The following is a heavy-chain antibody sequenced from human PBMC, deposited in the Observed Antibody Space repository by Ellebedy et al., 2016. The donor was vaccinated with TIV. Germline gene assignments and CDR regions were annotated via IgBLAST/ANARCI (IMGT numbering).Heavy chain of an antibody. CDR2: IWYEGSNK. CDR1: GFTFSSYG. Sequence: PGGSLRLSCAASGFTFSSYGMHWVRPAQGKGPERVAVIWYEGSNKYYAGSVKGRFTISRDNSKTTLYLQMNSLRAEDTAVYCCARDWPTTIAAADYYYGMDVWGQGTTVTVAS. D-gene: IGHD6-13*01. CDR3: ARDWPTTIAAADYYYGMDV. J-gene: IGHJ6*02. V-gene: IGHV3-33*01.